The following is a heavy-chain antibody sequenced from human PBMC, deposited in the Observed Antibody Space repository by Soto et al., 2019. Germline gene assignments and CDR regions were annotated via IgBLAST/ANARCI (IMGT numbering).Heavy chain of an antibody. CDR2: IFTGDSDT. J-gene: IGHJ4*01. D-gene: IGHD3-16*01. Sequence: GESLKISGKAFGYTFTNYWNGWVRQTPGKGLEWMGIIFTGDSDTRYTPSFEGQLTVSADESISTSYLQWNTLKASDPAMYSCVSPNFGALSHFYFWRQGTLVTVSS. V-gene: IGHV5-51*02. CDR3: VSPNFGALSHFYF. CDR1: GYTFTNYW.